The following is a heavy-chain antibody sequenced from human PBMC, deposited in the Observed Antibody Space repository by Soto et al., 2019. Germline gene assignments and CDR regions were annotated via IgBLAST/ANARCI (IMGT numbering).Heavy chain of an antibody. Sequence: QVQLQQWGAGLLKPSETLSLTCAVYGRSFSGYYWSWIRQSPGKGLEWIGEINHSGSTNYNPSLKSRVTILIDAPKNQFSVKMSSVTAADTAVYYCARSPYMDVWGKGTTVIVSS. J-gene: IGHJ6*03. CDR1: GRSFSGYY. CDR2: INHSGST. V-gene: IGHV4-34*01. CDR3: ARSPYMDV.